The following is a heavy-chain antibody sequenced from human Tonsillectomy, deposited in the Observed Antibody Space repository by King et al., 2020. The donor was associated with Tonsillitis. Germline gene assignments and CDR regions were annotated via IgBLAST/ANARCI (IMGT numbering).Heavy chain of an antibody. D-gene: IGHD1-26*01. J-gene: IGHJ1*01. Sequence: QLQESGPGLVKPSETLSLTCAVSGYSISSGYYWGWIRQPPGKGLEWIGSIYHSGSTKYNPSLESRVTISGDTSNNQFSLKLTSVTAADTAVYYCATGVGGSFYPEYFHLWGQGTLVIVSS. CDR2: IYHSGST. CDR1: GYSISSGYY. CDR3: ATGVGGSFYPEYFHL. V-gene: IGHV4-38-2*01.